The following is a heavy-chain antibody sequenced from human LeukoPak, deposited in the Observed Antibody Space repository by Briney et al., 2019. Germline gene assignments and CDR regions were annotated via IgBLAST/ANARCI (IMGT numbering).Heavy chain of an antibody. CDR1: GGSFSGYY. CDR2: INHSGST. V-gene: IGHV4-34*01. D-gene: IGHD3-3*01. Sequence: PSETLSLTCAVYGGSFSGYYWSWIRQPPGKGLEWIGEINHSGSTHYNPSLKSRVTISVDTSKNQFSLKLSSVTAADTAVYYCARDRRFLEWLSFDAFDIWGQGTMVTVSS. J-gene: IGHJ3*02. CDR3: ARDRRFLEWLSFDAFDI.